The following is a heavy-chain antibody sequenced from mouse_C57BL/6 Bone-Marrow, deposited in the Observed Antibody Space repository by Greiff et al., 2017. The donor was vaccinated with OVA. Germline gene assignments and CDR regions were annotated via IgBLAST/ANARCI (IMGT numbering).Heavy chain of an antibody. V-gene: IGHV5-15*01. CDR2: ISNLAYSI. Sequence: EVQLVESGGGLVQPGGSLKLSCAASGFTFSDYGMAWVRQAPRKGPEWVAFISNLAYSIYYADTVTGRFTISRENAKNTLYLEMSSLRSEDSAMYYCARQQCDGFARYALDYWGQGTSVTVSS. CDR1: GFTFSDYG. D-gene: IGHD2-3*01. J-gene: IGHJ4*01. CDR3: ARQQCDGFARYALDY.